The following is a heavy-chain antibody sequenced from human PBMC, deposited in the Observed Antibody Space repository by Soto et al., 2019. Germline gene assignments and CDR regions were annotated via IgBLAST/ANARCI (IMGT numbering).Heavy chain of an antibody. Sequence: QITLKESGPTLVKPTQTLTLTCAFSGFSLRTSGVGVGWIRQPPGKALEWLALIYWDGYKHYSPSLKSRLTTTEDTSKNQVALTMTNMDPVDTATYYCAHKGGGDRILDYWGQGTLVTVSS. J-gene: IGHJ4*02. CDR2: IYWDGYK. CDR1: GFSLRTSGVG. V-gene: IGHV2-5*02. D-gene: IGHD3-16*01. CDR3: AHKGGGDRILDY.